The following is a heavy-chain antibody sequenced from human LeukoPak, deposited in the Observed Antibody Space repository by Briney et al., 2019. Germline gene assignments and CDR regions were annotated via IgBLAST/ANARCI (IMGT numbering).Heavy chain of an antibody. J-gene: IGHJ6*03. CDR2: ISYDGSNK. CDR1: GFTFSSYA. CDR3: ARDGTPNYSSGWVYMDV. V-gene: IGHV3-30*04. D-gene: IGHD6-25*01. Sequence: GGSLRLSCAASGFTFSSYAMHWVRQAPGKGLEWVAVISYDGSNKYYADSVKGRFTISRDNAKNSLYLQMNSLRVEDTAVYYCARDGTPNYSSGWVYMDVWGEGTTVTISS.